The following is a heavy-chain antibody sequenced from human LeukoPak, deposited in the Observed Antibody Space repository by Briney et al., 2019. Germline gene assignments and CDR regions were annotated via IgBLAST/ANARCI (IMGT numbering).Heavy chain of an antibody. Sequence: SETLSLTCTVSGGSISSHYWSWIRQPPGKGLEWIGYIYYSGSTNYNPSLESRVTISVDTSKNQFSLKLSSVTAADTAVYYCARDLGYYGSGSDPEGAWFDPWGQGTLVTVSS. CDR3: ARDLGYYGSGSDPEGAWFDP. V-gene: IGHV4-59*11. CDR2: IYYSGST. J-gene: IGHJ5*02. CDR1: GGSISSHY. D-gene: IGHD3-10*01.